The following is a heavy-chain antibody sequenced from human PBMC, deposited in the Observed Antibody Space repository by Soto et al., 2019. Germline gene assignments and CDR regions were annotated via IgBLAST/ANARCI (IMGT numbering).Heavy chain of an antibody. D-gene: IGHD1-26*01. V-gene: IGHV1-18*01. CDR2: ISAYNGNT. CDR1: GYTFTRYG. J-gene: IGHJ4*02. Sequence: GASVKVSCKASGYTFTRYGISWVRQAPGQGLEWMGWISAYNGNTNYAQKLQGRVTMTTDTSTSTAYMELRSLRSDDTAVFYCARDKRGGGYALPDFDYWGQGTLVTVSS. CDR3: ARDKRGGGYALPDFDY.